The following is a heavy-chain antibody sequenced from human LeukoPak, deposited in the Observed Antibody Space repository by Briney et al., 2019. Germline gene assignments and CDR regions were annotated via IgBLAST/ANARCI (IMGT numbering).Heavy chain of an antibody. D-gene: IGHD5-24*01. CDR1: GGSISSYY. Sequence: PSETLSLTCTVSGGSISSYYWSWIRQPPGKGLEWIGYIYYSGSTNYNPSLKSRVTISVDTSKNQFSLKLSSVTAADTAVYYCAREGSIDGYNYVFDYWGQGTLVTVSS. V-gene: IGHV4-59*12. CDR2: IYYSGST. CDR3: AREGSIDGYNYVFDY. J-gene: IGHJ4*01.